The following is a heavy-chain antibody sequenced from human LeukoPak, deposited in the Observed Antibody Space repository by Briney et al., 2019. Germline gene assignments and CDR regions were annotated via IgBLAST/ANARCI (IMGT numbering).Heavy chain of an antibody. V-gene: IGHV3-9*01. CDR1: GFIFDDFS. CDR3: TKATTRRVPAATIDS. D-gene: IGHD6-13*01. J-gene: IGHJ4*02. CDR2: ITWHGRST. Sequence: GGSLRLSCAASGFIFDDFSMFWVRQVPGKGLEWVSSITWHGRSTAYADSVRGRFTISRDNAKYSLYLQMNSLRPEDTAFYYCTKATTRRVPAATIDSWGQGTLVTDSS.